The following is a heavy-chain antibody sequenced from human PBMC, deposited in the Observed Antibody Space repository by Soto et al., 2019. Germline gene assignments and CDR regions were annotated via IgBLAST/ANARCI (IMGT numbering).Heavy chain of an antibody. CDR1: GDTFSSYS. J-gene: IGHJ6*02. V-gene: IGHV1-69*06. D-gene: IGHD3-10*01. CDR2: IVPIFGSV. Sequence: QLVQSGAEVRKPGSSVKVSCKAAGDTFSSYSINWVRQAPGQGLEWMGGIVPIFGSVNYAQKFQGRVTINADKSTSIAYMELTSLRSEDTAVYFCARGLGHFGGENFFYKMDIWGQGTTVTVSS. CDR3: ARGLGHFGGENFFYKMDI.